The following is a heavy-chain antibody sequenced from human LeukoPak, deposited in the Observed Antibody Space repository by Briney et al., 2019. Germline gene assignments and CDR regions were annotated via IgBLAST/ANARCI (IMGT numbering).Heavy chain of an antibody. CDR3: ARQTVIIPTGMEGPWFDP. CDR1: GVSIKNHY. D-gene: IGHD2/OR15-2a*01. Sequence: SETLSLTCTVSGVSIKNHYWSWIRQPPGKGLEWIANIYYAGSSNYNPSLKSRVSVSIDASKNHLALQLTSVTAADTAIYYCARQTVIIPTGMEGPWFDPWGQGTLVAVSS. CDR2: IYYAGSS. V-gene: IGHV4-59*08. J-gene: IGHJ5*02.